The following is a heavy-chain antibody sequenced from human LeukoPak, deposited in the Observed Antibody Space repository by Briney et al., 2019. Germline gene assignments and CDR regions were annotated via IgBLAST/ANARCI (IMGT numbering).Heavy chain of an antibody. D-gene: IGHD2-8*01. CDR2: IYYSGST. V-gene: IGHV4-39*07. CDR3: ARSTFTNLGAAFDV. J-gene: IGHJ3*01. Sequence: SETLSLTCTVSGGSISSSSYYWGWIRQPSGKGLEWIGSIYYSGSTYYNPSLKSRVTISVDTSKNQFSLKLSSVTAADTAVYYCARSTFTNLGAAFDVWGQGTMVAVSS. CDR1: GGSISSSSYY.